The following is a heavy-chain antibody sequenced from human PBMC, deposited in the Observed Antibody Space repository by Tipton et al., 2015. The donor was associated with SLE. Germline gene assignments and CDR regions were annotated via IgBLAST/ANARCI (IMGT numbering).Heavy chain of an antibody. D-gene: IGHD1-26*01. V-gene: IGHV4-31*03. CDR3: ARGVGATTINYYMDV. CDR2: IYYSGST. J-gene: IGHJ6*03. CDR1: GGSISSHY. Sequence: TLSLTCTVSGGSISSHYWSWIRQHPGKGLEWIGYIYYSGSTYYNPSLKSRVTISVDTSKNQFSLKLSSVTAADTAVYYCARGVGATTINYYMDVWGKGTTVTVSS.